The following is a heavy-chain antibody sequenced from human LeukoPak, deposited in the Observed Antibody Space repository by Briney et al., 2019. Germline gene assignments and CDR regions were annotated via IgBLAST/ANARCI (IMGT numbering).Heavy chain of an antibody. CDR1: GGSFSGYY. J-gene: IGHJ5*02. CDR2: INHSGST. CDR3: ARGHRHWFDP. Sequence: PSETLSLTCAVYGGSFSGYYWSWIRQPPGKGLEWIGEINHSGSTNYNPSLKSRVTISVDTPKNQFSLKLSSVTAADTAVYYCARGHRHWFDPWGQGTLVTVSS. V-gene: IGHV4-34*01.